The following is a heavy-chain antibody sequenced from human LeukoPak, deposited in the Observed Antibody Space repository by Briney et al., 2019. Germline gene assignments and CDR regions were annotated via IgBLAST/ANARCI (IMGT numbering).Heavy chain of an antibody. D-gene: IGHD1-26*01. Sequence: SETLSLTCTVSGGSISSSSYYWGWIRQPPGKGLEWIGSIYHSGSTYYNPSLKSRVTVSVDTSKNQFSLKLSSVTAADTAVYYCAREWELLGFDPWGQGTLVTVSS. CDR1: GGSISSSSYY. CDR3: AREWELLGFDP. CDR2: IYHSGST. J-gene: IGHJ5*02. V-gene: IGHV4-39*07.